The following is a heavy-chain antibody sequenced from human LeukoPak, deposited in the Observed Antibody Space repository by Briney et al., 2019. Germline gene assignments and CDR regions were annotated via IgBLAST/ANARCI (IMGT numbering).Heavy chain of an antibody. Sequence: ASVKVSCKASGYTFTGYYMHWVRQAPGQGLEWMGWINPNSGGTNYAQKFQGRVTMTRDTSISTAYMELNRLRSDDTAVYYCAREPYCSGGSCYSFLFYWGQGTLVTVSS. D-gene: IGHD2-15*01. CDR3: AREPYCSGGSCYSFLFY. J-gene: IGHJ4*02. CDR1: GYTFTGYY. CDR2: INPNSGGT. V-gene: IGHV1-2*02.